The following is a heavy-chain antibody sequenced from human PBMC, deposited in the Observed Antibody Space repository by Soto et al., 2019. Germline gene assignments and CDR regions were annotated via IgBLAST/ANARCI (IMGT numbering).Heavy chain of an antibody. V-gene: IGHV4-59*08. CDR3: ARLHNSSDWIDFDF. CDR1: GGSISHSY. CDR2: IHYGGAT. Sequence: QEQLQESGPGLVMPSETLSLTCTVSGGSISHSYWSWLRLSPGKGLEWIGYIHYGGATTYNPSLKSRVTISLGTPKKHFYLNLRSVTAADTAVYFCARLHNSSDWIDFDFWGQGTRVTVSS. J-gene: IGHJ4*02. D-gene: IGHD6-19*01.